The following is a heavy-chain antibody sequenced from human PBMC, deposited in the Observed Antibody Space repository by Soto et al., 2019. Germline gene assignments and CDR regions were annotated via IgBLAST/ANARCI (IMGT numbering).Heavy chain of an antibody. CDR1: GFTVSSNY. D-gene: IGHD6-19*01. CDR3: ARDGPMAGSYYYYYYGMDV. V-gene: IGHV3-53*01. Sequence: GGSLRLSCAASGFTVSSNYMSWVRQAPGKGLEWVSVIYSGGSTYYADSVKGRFTISRDNSKNTLYLQMNSLRAEDTAAYYCARDGPMAGSYYYYYYGMDVWGQGTTVTVSS. CDR2: IYSGGST. J-gene: IGHJ6*02.